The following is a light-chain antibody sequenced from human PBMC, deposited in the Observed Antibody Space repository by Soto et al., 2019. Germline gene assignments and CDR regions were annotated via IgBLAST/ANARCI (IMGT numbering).Light chain of an antibody. CDR2: GAS. Sequence: EIVMTQSPATLSVSPGERATLSCRASQSVSTKLAWYQQKPGQAPRLLIFGASARATGIPARFSGSGSGTDFTLTISSLEPEDFAVYYCQQRSNWPPPTFGQGTRLEIK. CDR1: QSVSTK. V-gene: IGKV3-11*01. J-gene: IGKJ5*01. CDR3: QQRSNWPPPT.